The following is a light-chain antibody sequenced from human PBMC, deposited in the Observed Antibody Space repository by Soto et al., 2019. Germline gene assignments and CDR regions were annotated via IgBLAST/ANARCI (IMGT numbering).Light chain of an antibody. Sequence: NFMLTQPHSVSGSPGKTVTISCTGNSGSIANSYVQWYQQRPGSAPTAVIYGDNERPSGVPDRFSGSVDSSSNSASPIISGLKPEDGADYYCQSYDSRNHVVFGGGTKLTVL. CDR2: GDN. J-gene: IGLJ2*01. CDR3: QSYDSRNHVV. V-gene: IGLV6-57*02. CDR1: SGSIANSY.